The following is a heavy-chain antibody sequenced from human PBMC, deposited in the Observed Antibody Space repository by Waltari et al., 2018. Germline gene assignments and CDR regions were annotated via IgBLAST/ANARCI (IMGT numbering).Heavy chain of an antibody. CDR1: GDFSRADH. CDR2: IRNTGST. J-gene: IGHJ4*02. D-gene: IGHD3-22*01. V-gene: IGHV4-59*08. Sequence: HVQLQESGPGLVKPSETLSLTCTVPGDFSRADHWTWIRQAPGKGLEWIAYIRNTGSTKRNPSLESRVTISADTSKKQFTLRLTSVTAADTAVYYCARLPTKYYDSLGWGFFDQWGQGILVTVSS. CDR3: ARLPTKYYDSLGWGFFDQ.